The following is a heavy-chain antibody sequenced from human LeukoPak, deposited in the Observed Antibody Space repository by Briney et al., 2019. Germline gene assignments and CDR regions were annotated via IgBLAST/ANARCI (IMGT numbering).Heavy chain of an antibody. CDR1: GGSITNSY. J-gene: IGHJ3*02. CDR2: INYSGST. D-gene: IGHD1-1*01. V-gene: IGHV4-59*01. Sequence: PSETLSLTCTVSGGSITNSYWNWIRRSPGKGLEWIGYINYSGSTNYNPSLKSRVTISVDTSKNQFSLKLSSVTAADTAVYFCARDPLSTNDFDIWGQGTMVTVSS. CDR3: ARDPLSTNDFDI.